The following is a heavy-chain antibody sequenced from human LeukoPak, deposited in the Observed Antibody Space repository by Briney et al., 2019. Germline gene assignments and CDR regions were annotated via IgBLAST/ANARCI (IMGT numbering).Heavy chain of an antibody. CDR3: ARDHDILTGYPSFDY. CDR2: INSDGSST. J-gene: IGHJ4*02. D-gene: IGHD3-9*01. V-gene: IGHV3-74*01. Sequence: GGSLRLSCAASGFTFSSYWMHWVRHAPGKGLVWVSRINSDGSSTSYADSVKGRFTISRDNAKNTLYLQMNSLRAEDTAVYYCARDHDILTGYPSFDYWGQGTLGTVSS. CDR1: GFTFSSYW.